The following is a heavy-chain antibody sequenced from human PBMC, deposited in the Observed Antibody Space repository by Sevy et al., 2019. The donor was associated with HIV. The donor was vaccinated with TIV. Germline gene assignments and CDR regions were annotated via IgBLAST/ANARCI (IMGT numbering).Heavy chain of an antibody. CDR2: ISSSSSYI. CDR3: ARDRDILTGYYVPDYFDY. CDR1: GFTFSSYS. D-gene: IGHD3-9*01. J-gene: IGHJ4*01. V-gene: IGHV3-21*01. Sequence: GGSLRLSCAASGFTFSSYSMNWLRQAPGKGLEWVSSISSSSSYIYYADSVKGRFTISRDNAKNSLYLQMNSLRAEDTAVYYCARDRDILTGYYVPDYFDYWGQGPWSPSPQ.